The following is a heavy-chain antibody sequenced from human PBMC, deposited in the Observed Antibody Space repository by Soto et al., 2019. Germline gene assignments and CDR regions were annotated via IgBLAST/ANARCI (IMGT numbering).Heavy chain of an antibody. D-gene: IGHD1-26*01. J-gene: IGHJ5*02. CDR3: AKGRRARSWELFNWFDP. V-gene: IGHV3-23*01. Sequence: GGSLRLSCAASGFTFSSYAMSWVRQAPGKGLEWVSAISGSGGSTYYADSVKGRFTISRDNSKNTLYLKMNSLRAEDTAVYYCAKGRRARSWELFNWFDPWGQGTLVTVSS. CDR1: GFTFSSYA. CDR2: ISGSGGST.